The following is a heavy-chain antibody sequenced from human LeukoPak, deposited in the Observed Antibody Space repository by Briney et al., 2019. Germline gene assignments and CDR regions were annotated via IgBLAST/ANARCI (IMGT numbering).Heavy chain of an antibody. CDR1: GYTFTSYG. V-gene: IGHV1-18*01. Sequence: GASVKVSCKASGYTFTSYGLSWVRQASGQGLEWMGWISAYNGNTNYAQELQGRVAMTTDTSTSTAYMELRSLRSDDTAVYYCARSRGRWNDEDFDYWGQGTLVTVSS. D-gene: IGHD1-1*01. J-gene: IGHJ4*02. CDR2: ISAYNGNT. CDR3: ARSRGRWNDEDFDY.